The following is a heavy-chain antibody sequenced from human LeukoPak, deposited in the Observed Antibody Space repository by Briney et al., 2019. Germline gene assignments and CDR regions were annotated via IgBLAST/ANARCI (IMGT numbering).Heavy chain of an antibody. V-gene: IGHV3-66*01. CDR3: ARDPSGSYPFDY. CDR2: IYSGGST. CDR1: GFTVSSNY. J-gene: IGHJ4*02. D-gene: IGHD1-26*01. Sequence: GGSLRLSCAASGFTVSSNYMSWVRQAPGKGLEWVSVIYSGGSTYYADSVKGRFTISGDNSKNTLYLQMNSLRAEDTAVYYCARDPSGSYPFDYWGQGTLVTVSS.